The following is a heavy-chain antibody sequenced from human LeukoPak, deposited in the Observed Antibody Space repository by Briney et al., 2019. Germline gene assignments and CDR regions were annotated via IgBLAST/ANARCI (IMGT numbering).Heavy chain of an antibody. D-gene: IGHD3-22*01. Sequence: PSETLSLTCAVYGGSFSGYYWSWIRQPPGKGLEWIGEINHSGSTNYNPSLKSRVTISVDTSKTQFSLKLSSVTAADTAVYYCARGSPQYYDSSGYQTPPDYWGQGTLVTVSS. CDR3: ARGSPQYYDSSGYQTPPDY. V-gene: IGHV4-34*01. CDR1: GGSFSGYY. J-gene: IGHJ4*02. CDR2: INHSGST.